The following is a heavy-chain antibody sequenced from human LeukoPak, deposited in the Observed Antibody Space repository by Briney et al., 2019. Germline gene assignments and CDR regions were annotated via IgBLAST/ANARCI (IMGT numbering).Heavy chain of an antibody. CDR1: GGTFSSYA. Sequence: SVTVSCKASGGTFSSYAISWVRQAPGQGLEWMGGIIPIFGTANYAQKFQGRVTITADESTSTAYMELSSLRSEDTAVYYCATVLEWLSYYYGMDVWGQGTTVTVSS. CDR2: IIPIFGTA. V-gene: IGHV1-69*13. J-gene: IGHJ6*02. CDR3: ATVLEWLSYYYGMDV. D-gene: IGHD3-3*01.